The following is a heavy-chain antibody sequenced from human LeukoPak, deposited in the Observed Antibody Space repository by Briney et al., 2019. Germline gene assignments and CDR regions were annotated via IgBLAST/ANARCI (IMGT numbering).Heavy chain of an antibody. D-gene: IGHD3-3*01. CDR1: GYTFTSYD. J-gene: IGHJ5*02. Sequence: ASVKVSCKASGYTFTSYDINWVRQAAGQGLEWMGWMNPNSGNTGYAQKFQGRVTITRNTSISTAYMELSSLRSEDTAVYYCARGSPSPRYYDFWSGYHGNWFDPWGQGTLVAVSS. CDR2: MNPNSGNT. V-gene: IGHV1-8*03. CDR3: ARGSPSPRYYDFWSGYHGNWFDP.